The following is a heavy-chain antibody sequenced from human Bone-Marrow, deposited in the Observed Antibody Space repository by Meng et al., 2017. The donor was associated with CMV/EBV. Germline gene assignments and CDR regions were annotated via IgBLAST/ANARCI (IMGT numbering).Heavy chain of an antibody. Sequence: GGSLRLSCAASGFTFSSYSMNWVRQAPGKGLEWVSSISSSSSDIYYADSVKGRFTISRDNAKNSLYLQMNSLRAEDTAVYYCARDHSYDFWRKGRYFDYWGQGTLVTVSS. D-gene: IGHD3-3*01. J-gene: IGHJ4*02. CDR2: ISSSSSDI. CDR3: ARDHSYDFWRKGRYFDY. CDR1: GFTFSSYS. V-gene: IGHV3-21*01.